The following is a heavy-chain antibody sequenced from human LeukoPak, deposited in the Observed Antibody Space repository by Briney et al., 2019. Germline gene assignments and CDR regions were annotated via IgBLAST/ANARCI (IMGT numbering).Heavy chain of an antibody. Sequence: ASVKVSCKASGYTFTGCFIHYVRQAPGQGLEWMGWIDPNSDNIRYSETFKDRVTMTRDTSTNTAYMELSWLRSDDTAVYYCARSAYNYGYVYFDHWGQGTLVIVSS. CDR1: GYTFTGCF. CDR3: ARSAYNYGYVYFDH. D-gene: IGHD5-18*01. CDR2: IDPNSDNI. J-gene: IGHJ4*02. V-gene: IGHV1-2*02.